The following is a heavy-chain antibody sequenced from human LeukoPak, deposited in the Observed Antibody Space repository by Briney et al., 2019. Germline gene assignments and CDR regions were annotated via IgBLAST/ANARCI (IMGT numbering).Heavy chain of an antibody. CDR2: ISGSGGVT. CDR3: ATPPIVGATY. D-gene: IGHD1-26*01. J-gene: IGHJ4*02. Sequence: GGSLRLSCAASGFTFSSYTKNWVRQAPGKGLEWISGISGSGGVTYYADSVKGRFTISRDNSKNTLFVQMNSLRAEDTAVYYCATPPIVGATYWGQGTLVTVSS. CDR1: GFTFSSYT. V-gene: IGHV3-23*01.